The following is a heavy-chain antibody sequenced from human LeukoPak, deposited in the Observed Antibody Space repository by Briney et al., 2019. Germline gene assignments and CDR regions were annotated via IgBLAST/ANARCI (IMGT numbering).Heavy chain of an antibody. V-gene: IGHV4-38-2*02. J-gene: IGHJ4*02. CDR2: IYHSGST. D-gene: IGHD6-13*01. Sequence: SETLSLTCAVSGYSISSGYYWGWIRQPPGKGLEWIGSIYHSGSTYYNPSLKSRVTISVDTSKNQFSLKLSSVTAADTAVYYCARELSRGYGSSWPDYWGQGTLVTVSS. CDR3: ARELSRGYGSSWPDY. CDR1: GYSISSGYY.